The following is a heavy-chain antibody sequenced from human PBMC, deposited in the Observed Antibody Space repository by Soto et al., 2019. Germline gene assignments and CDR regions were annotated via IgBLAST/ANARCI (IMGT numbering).Heavy chain of an antibody. D-gene: IGHD3-9*01. V-gene: IGHV4-34*01. CDR3: ARGLRNTRVRYFDWLLNHNHFEY. J-gene: IGHJ4*02. CDR1: VGSFSGYY. CDR2: INHSGST. Sequence: SETLSLTCAFYVGSFSGYYWSCIRHPPGKWLEWIGEINHSGSTNYNPSLKSRVTISVDTSKNQFSLKLSSVTAADTAVYYCARGLRNTRVRYFDWLLNHNHFEYWGQGTLCSVSS.